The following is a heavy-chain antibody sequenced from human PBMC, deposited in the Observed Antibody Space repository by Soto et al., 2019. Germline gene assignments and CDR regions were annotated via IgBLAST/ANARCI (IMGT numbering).Heavy chain of an antibody. V-gene: IGHV3-33*01. CDR2: IWYDGSNK. Sequence: VGSLRLSCAASGFTFSSHGMHWVRQAPGKGLEWVAVIWYDGSNKYYADSVKGRFTISRDNSKNTLYLQMNSLRAEDTAVYYCATTQWLVPGHDAFDIWGQGTKVTVSS. CDR1: GFTFSSHG. CDR3: ATTQWLVPGHDAFDI. D-gene: IGHD6-19*01. J-gene: IGHJ3*02.